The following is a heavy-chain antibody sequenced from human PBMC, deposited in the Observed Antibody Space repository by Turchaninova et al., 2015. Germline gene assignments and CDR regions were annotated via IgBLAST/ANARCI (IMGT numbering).Heavy chain of an antibody. CDR3: TTGTVSWSFDY. Sequence: EVQLVESGGGLVKHGGSLRLSCAASGFTFSNAWKSWVRQAPGKGLEWVVRIKSKPECVKTNNAAPGKGRFTISRDDAKNTRYLQMNSLKTEDTAVYYCTTGTVSWSFDYWGQVTLVTVSS. CDR1: GFTFSNAW. V-gene: IGHV3-15*01. J-gene: IGHJ4*02. D-gene: IGHD6-13*01. CDR2: IKSKPECVKT.